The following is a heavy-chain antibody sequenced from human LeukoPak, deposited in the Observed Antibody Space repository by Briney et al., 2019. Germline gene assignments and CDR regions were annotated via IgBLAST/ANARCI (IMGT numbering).Heavy chain of an antibody. CDR3: ARVGTMVRGVRPEVVY. D-gene: IGHD3-10*01. CDR2: ISGSGSTI. V-gene: IGHV3-23*01. CDR1: GFTFSSYA. Sequence: PGGSLRLSCAASGFTFSSYAMSWVRQAPGKGLEWVSAISGSGSTIYYADSVKGRFTISRDNAKNSLYLQMNSLRAEDTAVYYCARVGTMVRGVRPEVVYWGQGTLVTVSS. J-gene: IGHJ4*02.